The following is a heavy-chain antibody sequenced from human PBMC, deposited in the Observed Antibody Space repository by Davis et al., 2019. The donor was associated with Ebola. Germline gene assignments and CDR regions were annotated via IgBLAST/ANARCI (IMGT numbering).Heavy chain of an antibody. Sequence: ASVKVSCKVSGYTLTELSMHWVRQAPGKGLEWMGGFDPEDGETIYAQKFQGRVTMTRDTSTRTVYMELSSLRSEDTAVYYCARPYDSGGYYGYWGQGTLVTVSS. CDR2: FDPEDGET. CDR3: ARPYDSGGYYGY. CDR1: GYTLTELS. D-gene: IGHD3-22*01. J-gene: IGHJ4*02. V-gene: IGHV1-24*01.